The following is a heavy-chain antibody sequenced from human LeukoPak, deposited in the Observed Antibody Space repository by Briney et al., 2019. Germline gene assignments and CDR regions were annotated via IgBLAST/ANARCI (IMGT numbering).Heavy chain of an antibody. D-gene: IGHD6-19*01. V-gene: IGHV4-61*01. Sequence: SETLSLTCTVSGGSVSSGSYYWSWIRQPPGKGLEWIGYIYYSGSTNYNPSLKSRVTISVDTSKNQFSLKLSSVTAADTAVYYCAGAMSSGGYNYWFDPLRPGPLVTVSS. J-gene: IGHJ5*02. CDR3: AGAMSSGGYNYWFDP. CDR2: IYYSGST. CDR1: GGSVSSGSYY.